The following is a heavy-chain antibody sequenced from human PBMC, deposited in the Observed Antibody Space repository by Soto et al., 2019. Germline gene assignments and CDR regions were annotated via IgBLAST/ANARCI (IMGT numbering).Heavy chain of an antibody. D-gene: IGHD5-12*01. CDR3: ATRGTQGRWLEFADY. V-gene: IGHV1-69*01. CDR1: GGTFSSLG. J-gene: IGHJ4*02. CDR2: IIPISGRT. Sequence: QVQLLQSGAEVQRPGSSVKVSCEASGGTFSSLGFTWVRQAPGQGLEWMGGIIPISGRTTFAQKFLGRVTITADESTRTTYMELTALTSDDTAIYYCATRGTQGRWLEFADYWGQGTLVTVSS.